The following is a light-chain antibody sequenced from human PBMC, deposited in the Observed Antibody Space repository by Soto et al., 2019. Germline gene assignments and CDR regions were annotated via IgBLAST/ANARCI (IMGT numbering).Light chain of an antibody. Sequence: DIQMTQSPSALSGSVGDRVTITCRASQSVGRWLAWYQQKPGRAPTLLIYKASTLKYGVPSRFSGSGSGTEFTLTISSLQPDDFATYYCQQYKSYSRTFGQGTKVDI. CDR2: KAS. J-gene: IGKJ1*01. V-gene: IGKV1-5*03. CDR1: QSVGRW. CDR3: QQYKSYSRT.